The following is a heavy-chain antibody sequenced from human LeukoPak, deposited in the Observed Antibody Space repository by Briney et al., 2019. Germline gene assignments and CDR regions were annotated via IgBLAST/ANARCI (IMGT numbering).Heavy chain of an antibody. CDR3: ARGRPSDF. CDR2: ISAYSGDT. D-gene: IGHD3-3*01. Sequence: ASVKVSCKTSGYTFTDFGMSWVRQAPGQGLEWMGWISAYSGDTNHAHNLQGRVTMTTDTSTSTAYMELRSLRSDDTAMYYCARGRPSDFWGQGTLVTVSS. CDR1: GYTFTDFG. V-gene: IGHV1-18*01. J-gene: IGHJ4*02.